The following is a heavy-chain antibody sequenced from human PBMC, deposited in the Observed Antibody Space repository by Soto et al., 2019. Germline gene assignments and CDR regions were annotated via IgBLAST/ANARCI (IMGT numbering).Heavy chain of an antibody. V-gene: IGHV1-8*01. D-gene: IGHD3-3*01. Sequence: ASVKVSCKASGYTFTSYDINWVRQATGQGLEWMGWMNPNSGNTGYAQKFQGRVTMTRNTSISTAYMELSSLRSEDTAVYYCARAGDFWSGYYYYMDVWGKGTTVTVSS. CDR2: MNPNSGNT. CDR1: GYTFTSYD. J-gene: IGHJ6*03. CDR3: ARAGDFWSGYYYYMDV.